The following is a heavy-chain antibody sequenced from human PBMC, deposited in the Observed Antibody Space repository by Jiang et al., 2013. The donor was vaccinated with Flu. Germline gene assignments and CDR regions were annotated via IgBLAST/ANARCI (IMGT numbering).Heavy chain of an antibody. D-gene: IGHD5-24*01. CDR3: ARIGRDGYSTYFDY. Sequence: KPTQTLTLTCTFSGFPLSTSRMRVSWIRQPPGKALEWLARIDWDDEKFYSASLKTRLTISKDTSKNQVVLTMTNMDHVDTATYYCARIGRDGYSTYFDYWGQGTLVTVSS. J-gene: IGHJ4*02. CDR1: GFPLSTSRMR. V-gene: IGHV2-70*04. CDR2: IDWDDEK.